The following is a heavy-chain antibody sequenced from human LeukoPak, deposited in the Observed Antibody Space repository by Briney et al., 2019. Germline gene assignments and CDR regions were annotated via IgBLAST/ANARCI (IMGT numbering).Heavy chain of an antibody. J-gene: IGHJ3*02. D-gene: IGHD3-22*01. Sequence: ASVKVSCKASGYTFTSYGISWVRQAPGQGLELGIINPRGGSTSYTQKFQGRVTMTRDTSTSTVYMELSSLRSEDTAVYYCARVKSYYYDTSDKDAFDIWGQGTMVTVSS. CDR2: INPRGGST. CDR3: ARVKSYYYDTSDKDAFDI. V-gene: IGHV1-46*01. CDR1: GYTFTSYG.